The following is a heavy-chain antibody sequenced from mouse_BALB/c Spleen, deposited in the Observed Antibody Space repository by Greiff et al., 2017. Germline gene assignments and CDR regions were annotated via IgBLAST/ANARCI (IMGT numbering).Heavy chain of an antibody. CDR3: TRGDYYGSFYWYFDV. D-gene: IGHD1-1*01. J-gene: IGHJ1*01. CDR2: INPSSGYT. V-gene: IGHV1-4*01. Sequence: VQLQQSGAELARPGASVKMSCKASGYTFTSYTMHWVKQRPGQGLEWIGYINPSSGYTNYNQKFKDKATLTADKSSSTAYMQLSSLTSEDSAVYYCTRGDYYGSFYWYFDVWGAGTTVTVSS. CDR1: GYTFTSYT.